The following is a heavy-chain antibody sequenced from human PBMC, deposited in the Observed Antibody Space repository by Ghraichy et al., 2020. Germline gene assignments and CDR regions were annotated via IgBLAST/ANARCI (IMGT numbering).Heavy chain of an antibody. Sequence: SETLSLTCTVSGGSISSGDYYWSWICQPPGKGLEWIGYIYYSGSTYYNPSLKSRVTISVDTSKNQFSLKLSSVTAADTAVYYCARARVVVAAVDYWGQGTLVTVSS. J-gene: IGHJ4*02. V-gene: IGHV4-30-4*01. CDR1: GGSISSGDYY. CDR3: ARARVVVAAVDY. D-gene: IGHD2-15*01. CDR2: IYYSGST.